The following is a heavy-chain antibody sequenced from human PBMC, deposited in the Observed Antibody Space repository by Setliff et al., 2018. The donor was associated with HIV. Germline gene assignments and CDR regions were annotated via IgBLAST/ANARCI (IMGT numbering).Heavy chain of an antibody. V-gene: IGHV2-70*11. D-gene: IGHD2-21*02. Sequence: ESGPTLVNPTQRLTLTCTFSGFSLSTSGMCVSWIRQPPGKALEWLARIDWDDDKYYSTSLKTRLTISKDTSKNQVVLTMTNMDPVDTATYYCARMRGGDCYSGFDYWGQGTLVTVSS. CDR1: GFSLSTSGMC. CDR3: ARMRGGDCYSGFDY. CDR2: IDWDDDK. J-gene: IGHJ4*02.